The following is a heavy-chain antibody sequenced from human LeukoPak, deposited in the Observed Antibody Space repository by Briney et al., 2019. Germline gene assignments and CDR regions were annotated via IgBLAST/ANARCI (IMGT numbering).Heavy chain of an antibody. CDR2: ISSSRSYI. Sequence: PGGSLRLSCAASGFTFSSYNMNWVRQAPGKGLEWVSSISSSRSYIYYADSVKGRFTISRDNSKNTLYLQMNSLRAEDTAVYYCARGEGPTFDYWGQGTLVTVSS. CDR3: ARGEGPTFDY. V-gene: IGHV3-21*04. CDR1: GFTFSSYN. J-gene: IGHJ4*02.